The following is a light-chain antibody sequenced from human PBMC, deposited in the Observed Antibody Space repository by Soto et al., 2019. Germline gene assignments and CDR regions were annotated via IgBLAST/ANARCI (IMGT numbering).Light chain of an antibody. V-gene: IGKV3-15*01. Sequence: EIVMTQSPATLAGSPGETVTLSCRASQSLSGNLAWYQQKPGQAPRLLIFRASTRATGVPARFGGRGSGTEFTLTISGLQSEDFAVYYCQQYSVWPLTFGGGTKVEIK. CDR1: QSLSGN. CDR2: RAS. J-gene: IGKJ4*01. CDR3: QQYSVWPLT.